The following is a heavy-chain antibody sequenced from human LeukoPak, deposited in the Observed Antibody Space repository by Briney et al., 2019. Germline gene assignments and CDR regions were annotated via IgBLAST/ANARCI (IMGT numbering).Heavy chain of an antibody. J-gene: IGHJ4*02. Sequence: GSLRLSCGASGFTFSNFWMHWVRQVPGKGLVWVSRINSDGSSTSYADYVKGRFTISRDNAKNTLYLQMNSLRAEDTAVYYCARGLYGSPGDNWGQGTLVSVSS. V-gene: IGHV3-74*01. CDR1: GFTFSNFW. D-gene: IGHD1-26*01. CDR3: ARGLYGSPGDN. CDR2: INSDGSST.